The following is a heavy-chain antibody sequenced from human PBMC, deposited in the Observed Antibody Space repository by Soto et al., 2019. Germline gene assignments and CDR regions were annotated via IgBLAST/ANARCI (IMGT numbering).Heavy chain of an antibody. Sequence: QLQLQESGSGLVKPSQTLSLTCAVSGGSISSGGYSWSWIRQPPGKGLEWIGYIYHSGSTCYNPSLKSRVTISVDRSKNQFSLKLSSVTAADTAVYYCARGGDSSGYYGDFDYWGQGTLVTVSS. D-gene: IGHD3-22*01. CDR2: IYHSGST. CDR3: ARGGDSSGYYGDFDY. V-gene: IGHV4-30-2*01. J-gene: IGHJ4*02. CDR1: GGSISSGGYS.